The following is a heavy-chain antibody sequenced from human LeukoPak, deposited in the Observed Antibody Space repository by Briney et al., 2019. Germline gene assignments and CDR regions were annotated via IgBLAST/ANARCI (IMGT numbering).Heavy chain of an antibody. D-gene: IGHD3-16*01. J-gene: IGHJ3*02. V-gene: IGHV3-15*01. CDR1: GFTFSNAW. Sequence: GGSLRLSCAASGFTFSNAWMSWVRQAPGKGLEWVGRIKSKTDGGTTDYAAPVKGRFTISRDDSKNTLYLQMNSLKTEDTAVYYCTTDVGRDYVWRSYDAFDSWGQGTMVTVSS. CDR2: IKSKTDGGTT. CDR3: TTDVGRDYVWRSYDAFDS.